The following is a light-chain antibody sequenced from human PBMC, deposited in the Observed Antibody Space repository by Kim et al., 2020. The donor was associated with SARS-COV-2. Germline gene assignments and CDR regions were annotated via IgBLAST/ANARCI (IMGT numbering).Light chain of an antibody. CDR2: RNY. CDR3: AAWDDSLSGVV. V-gene: IGLV1-47*01. CDR1: SSNIGSSY. J-gene: IGLJ2*01. Sequence: SELTQPPSASGTPGQRVTISCSGSSSNIGSSYVYWYQQLPGTAPKHLIYRNYQRPSGVPDRFSGYKSGTSASLAISGLLSEDEADYYCAAWDDSLSGVVFGGGTQLTVL.